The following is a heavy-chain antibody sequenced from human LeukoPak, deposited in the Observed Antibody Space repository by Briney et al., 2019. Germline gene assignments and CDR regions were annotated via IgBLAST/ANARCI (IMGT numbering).Heavy chain of an antibody. D-gene: IGHD3-10*01. CDR3: TTLYGSGSYY. Sequence: GGSLRLSYADSGFTFSNAWMSWVRQAPGKGLEWVGQIKSKSDGGTTDNAAHVKGRFTISRDDSRNTLYLQMNSLKTEDTAVYYCTTLYGSGSYYWGQGTLVTVSS. CDR1: GFTFSNAW. V-gene: IGHV3-15*01. CDR2: IKSKSDGGTT. J-gene: IGHJ4*02.